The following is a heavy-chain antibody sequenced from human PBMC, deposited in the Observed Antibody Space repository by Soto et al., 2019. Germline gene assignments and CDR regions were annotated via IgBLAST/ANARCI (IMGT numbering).Heavy chain of an antibody. CDR2: IIPIFGTA. CDR3: ARSQGGSSSLDIYYYYYYGMDV. J-gene: IGHJ6*02. CDR1: GGTFSSYA. V-gene: IGHV1-69*01. Sequence: QVQLVQSGAEVKKPGSSVKVSCKAPGGTFSSYAISWVRQAPVQGLEWRGGIIPIFGTAKYAQKFQGRVTITADESTSTGYTELSSLRSEDTAVYYCARSQGGSSSLDIYYYYYYGMDVWGQWTTVTVSS. D-gene: IGHD2-15*01.